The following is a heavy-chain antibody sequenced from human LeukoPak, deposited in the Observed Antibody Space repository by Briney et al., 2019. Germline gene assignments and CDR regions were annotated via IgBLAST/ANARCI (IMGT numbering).Heavy chain of an antibody. CDR3: ARGRAGNYYNHNDY. J-gene: IGHJ4*01. CDR1: RFTISGYW. Sequence: SGGSLRLSCAASRFTISGYWMHWVRQAPGKGLVWVSRISGDGSITAYADSVKGRFTISRDNAKNTLYLQMNSLRAEDTAVYYCARGRAGNYYNHNDYWGQGTLVTVSS. V-gene: IGHV3-74*01. D-gene: IGHD3-10*01. CDR2: ISGDGSIT.